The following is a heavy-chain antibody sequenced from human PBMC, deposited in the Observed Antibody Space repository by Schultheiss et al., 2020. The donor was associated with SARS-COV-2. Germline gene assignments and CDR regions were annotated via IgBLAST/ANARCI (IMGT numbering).Heavy chain of an antibody. CDR1: GFTFSSYN. Sequence: GGSLRLSCAASGFTFSSYNMRWVRQAPGKGLEWVSYISSSSTTIYQADSVKGRFTISRDNAKNSLYLQMNSLRDEDTAVYYCARGLELGFGYWGQGTLVTVSS. J-gene: IGHJ4*02. D-gene: IGHD1-7*01. CDR2: ISSSSTTI. CDR3: ARGLELGFGY. V-gene: IGHV3-48*02.